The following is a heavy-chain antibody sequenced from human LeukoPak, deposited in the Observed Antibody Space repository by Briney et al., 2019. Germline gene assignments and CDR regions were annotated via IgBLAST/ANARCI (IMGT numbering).Heavy chain of an antibody. J-gene: IGHJ4*02. V-gene: IGHV3-21*06. D-gene: IGHD5-18*01. CDR1: GFTFSSYS. CDR2: ISSSSSYI. Sequence: KSGGSLRLSCAASGFTFSSYSMNWVRQAPGKGLEWVSSISSSSSYIYYADSVKGRFTISRDNAKNALYLQMNSLRPEDTAVYYCAKEKLPSGYRFLTDYWGQGTLVTVSS. CDR3: AKEKLPSGYRFLTDY.